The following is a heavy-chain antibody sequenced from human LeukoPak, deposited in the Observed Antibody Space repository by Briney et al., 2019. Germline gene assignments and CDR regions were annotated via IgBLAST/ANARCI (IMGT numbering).Heavy chain of an antibody. CDR1: GYTLTELS. J-gene: IGHJ4*02. V-gene: IGHV1-24*01. D-gene: IGHD5-12*01. Sequence: GASVKVSCKVSGYTLTELSMHWVRQAPGKGLEWMGGFDPEDGETIYAQKFQGRVTMTEDTPTDTAYMELSSLRSEDTAVYYCATDSSPMSGLVNKFDYWGQGTLVTVSS. CDR3: ATDSSPMSGLVNKFDY. CDR2: FDPEDGET.